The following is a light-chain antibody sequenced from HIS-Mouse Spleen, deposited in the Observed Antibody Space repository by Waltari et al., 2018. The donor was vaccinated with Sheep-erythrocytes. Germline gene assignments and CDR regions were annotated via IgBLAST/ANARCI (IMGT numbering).Light chain of an antibody. J-gene: IGLJ3*02. V-gene: IGLV2-23*01. CDR3: CSYAGSSTPWV. CDR2: EGS. Sequence: QSALTQPASVSGSPGQSITISCTGTSSDVGSYNLVSWYQQHPGKAPKLMIYEGSKRPSGVSNRCSGSKSGNTAYLTLSGLQAEDEADSYCCSYAGSSTPWVFGGGTKLTVL. CDR1: SSDVGSYNL.